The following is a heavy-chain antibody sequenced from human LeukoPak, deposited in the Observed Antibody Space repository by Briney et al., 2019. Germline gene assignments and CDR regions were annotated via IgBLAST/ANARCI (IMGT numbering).Heavy chain of an antibody. Sequence: PGGSLRLSCAASGFTFSSYGMHWVRQAPGKGLEWVAVISHDGSNKYYADSVKGRFTISRDNSKNTLYLQMNSLRAEDTAVYYCAKCGDFWSGLIDYWGQGTLVTVSS. CDR2: ISHDGSNK. CDR3: AKCGDFWSGLIDY. J-gene: IGHJ4*02. D-gene: IGHD3-3*01. CDR1: GFTFSSYG. V-gene: IGHV3-30*18.